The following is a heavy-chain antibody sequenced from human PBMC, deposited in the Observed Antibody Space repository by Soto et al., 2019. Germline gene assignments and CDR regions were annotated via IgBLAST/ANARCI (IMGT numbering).Heavy chain of an antibody. J-gene: IGHJ6*02. CDR3: ARDIIAVARTPNYYYGMDV. CDR1: GFTFSSYA. V-gene: IGHV3-30-3*01. CDR2: ISYDGSNK. D-gene: IGHD6-19*01. Sequence: QGQLVESGGGVVQPGRSGRLSCAASGFTFSSYAMHWVRQAPGKGLEWVALISYDGSNKYYADSVKGRFTISRDNSKNTLYLQMNSLRAEDTAVYYCARDIIAVARTPNYYYGMDVWGQGTTVTVSS.